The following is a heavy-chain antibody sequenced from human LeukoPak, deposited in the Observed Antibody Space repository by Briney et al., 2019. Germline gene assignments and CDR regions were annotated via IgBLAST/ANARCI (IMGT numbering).Heavy chain of an antibody. Sequence: GGSLRLSCAASGFTVSSNYMSWVRQAPGKGLEWVSVISGSAGSTYYADSVKGRFTISRDNSKNTLYLQMNSLRAEDTAVYYCAKDLVAAKLELNWFDPWGQGTLVTVSS. D-gene: IGHD1-7*01. CDR2: ISGSAGST. CDR3: AKDLVAAKLELNWFDP. J-gene: IGHJ5*02. CDR1: GFTVSSNY. V-gene: IGHV3-23*01.